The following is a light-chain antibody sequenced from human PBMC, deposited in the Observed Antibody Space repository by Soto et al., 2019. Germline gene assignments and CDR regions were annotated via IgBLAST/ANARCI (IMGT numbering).Light chain of an antibody. CDR2: EVA. CDR3: CSRL. Sequence: QSALTQPASVSGSPGQSITISCTGTSTDPATYDLVSWYQQHPGKAPQLTIYEVAKRPSGVFARFSGSQSGDAASLTISGLQAADEAYYYCCSRLFGGGTKLTVL. J-gene: IGLJ2*01. V-gene: IGLV2-23*02. CDR1: STDPATYDL.